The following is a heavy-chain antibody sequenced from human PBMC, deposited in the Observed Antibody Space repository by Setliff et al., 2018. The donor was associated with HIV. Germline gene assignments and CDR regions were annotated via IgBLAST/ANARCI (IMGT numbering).Heavy chain of an antibody. CDR2: IIPILSMT. CDR1: GGTFSSSA. V-gene: IGHV1-69*10. Sequence: WASVKVSCKASGGTFSSSAFSWVRQAPGQGVEWMGGIIPILSMTSYAQKFQGRATITADISTSTAYLELSSLRSEDTALFYCVCRTVVAGKGLPPDSWGQGTLVTVSS. CDR3: VCRTVVAGKGLPPDS. D-gene: IGHD6-19*01. J-gene: IGHJ4*02.